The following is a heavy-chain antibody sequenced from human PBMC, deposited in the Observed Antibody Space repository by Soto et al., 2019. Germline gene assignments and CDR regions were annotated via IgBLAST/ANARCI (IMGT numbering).Heavy chain of an antibody. V-gene: IGHV4-34*01. CDR2: INHSGST. Sequence: SETLSLTCAVYGGSFSGYYWSWIRQTPGKGLEWIGEINHSGSTNYNPSLKSRVTISVDTSKNQFSLKLSSVTAADTAVYYCARDYGWYFSYYYGMDVWGQGTTVTVSS. CDR1: GGSFSGYY. CDR3: ARDYGWYFSYYYGMDV. D-gene: IGHD6-19*01. J-gene: IGHJ6*02.